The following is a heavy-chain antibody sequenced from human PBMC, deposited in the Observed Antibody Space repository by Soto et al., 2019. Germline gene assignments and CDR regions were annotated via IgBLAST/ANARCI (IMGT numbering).Heavy chain of an antibody. CDR1: GGTFSSYA. V-gene: IGHV1-69*13. J-gene: IGHJ6*02. CDR3: AREGSEGIAAAGIYYYYGMDV. D-gene: IGHD6-13*01. Sequence: SVKVSCKASGGTFSSYAISWVRQAPGQGLEWMGGIIPIFGTANYAQKFQGRVTITADESTSTAYMELSSLRSEDTAVYYCAREGSEGIAAAGIYYYYGMDVWGQGTTVTVSS. CDR2: IIPIFGTA.